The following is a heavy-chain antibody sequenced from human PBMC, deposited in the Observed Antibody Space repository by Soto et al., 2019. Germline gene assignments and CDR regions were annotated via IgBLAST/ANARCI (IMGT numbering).Heavy chain of an antibody. J-gene: IGHJ6*02. D-gene: IGHD3-16*01. V-gene: IGHV1-18*01. CDR1: GYSFTRYG. CDR2: INTYNGNT. CDR3: AMVDVYVTPSPQDV. Sequence: QVQLVQSRAEVKNPGASVKVSCKASGYSFTRYGIAWARQAPGQGLEWMGWINTYNGNTNYAQNLQGRVTLTTDTSTRTPYMALTSLRSNDTAIFYCAMVDVYVTPSPQDVWGQGTTVIVSS.